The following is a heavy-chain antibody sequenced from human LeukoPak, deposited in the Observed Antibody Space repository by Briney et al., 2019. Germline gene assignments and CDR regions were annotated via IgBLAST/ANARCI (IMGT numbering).Heavy chain of an antibody. J-gene: IGHJ4*02. CDR1: GFTFSNYW. V-gene: IGHV3-74*01. D-gene: IGHD3-22*01. CDR2: ISSDGSSA. Sequence: PWGSLRLSCAASGFTFSNYWMHWVRQAPRKGLGLVSRISSDGSSATYADSVKGRFTISRDNAKNTLYLEMNGLRAEDTAVYYCAPDRGYAFDYWGQGTLVTVSS. CDR3: APDRGYAFDY.